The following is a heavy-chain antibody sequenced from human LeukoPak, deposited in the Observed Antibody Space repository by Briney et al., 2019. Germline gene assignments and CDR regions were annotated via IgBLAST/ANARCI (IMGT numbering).Heavy chain of an antibody. V-gene: IGHV3-74*01. D-gene: IGHD4-17*01. Sequence: GGSLRLSCAASGFTFSYFWMHWFRQTPGKGLVWVSCINTDGSYSTYADSVKGRFTISRDNVRNTLFLQMNSLRAEDSAVYYCARDFDGPRASDYWGQGISVTVSS. CDR2: INTDGSYS. J-gene: IGHJ4*02. CDR3: ARDFDGPRASDY. CDR1: GFTFSYFW.